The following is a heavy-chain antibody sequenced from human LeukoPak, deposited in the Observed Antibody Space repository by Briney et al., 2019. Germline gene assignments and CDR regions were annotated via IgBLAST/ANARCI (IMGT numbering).Heavy chain of an antibody. D-gene: IGHD2-2*01. CDR2: ISSNGGST. J-gene: IGHJ6*03. Sequence: PGGSLRLSCAASGFTFSSYAMHWVRQAPGKGLEYVSAISSNGGSTYYTNSVEGRLTISRDNSKNTLYLQMGSLRAEDMAVYYCARGSSYMDVWGKGTTVTVSS. V-gene: IGHV3-64*01. CDR1: GFTFSSYA. CDR3: ARGSSYMDV.